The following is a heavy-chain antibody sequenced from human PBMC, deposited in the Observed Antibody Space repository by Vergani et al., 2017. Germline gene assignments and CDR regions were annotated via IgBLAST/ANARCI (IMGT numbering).Heavy chain of an antibody. CDR3: ARDFYDFWSGYSPLNVDV. D-gene: IGHD3-3*01. V-gene: IGHV4-61*01. CDR2: IYYSGRT. J-gene: IGHJ6*04. Sequence: QVQLQESGPGLVKPSETLSLTCTVSGGSVSSGSYYWSWIRQPPGKGLEWIGYIYYSGRTNYNPSLKSRVTISVDTSKNQFSLKLSSVTAADTAVYYCARDFYDFWSGYSPLNVDVWGKGTTVTVSS. CDR1: GGSVSSGSYY.